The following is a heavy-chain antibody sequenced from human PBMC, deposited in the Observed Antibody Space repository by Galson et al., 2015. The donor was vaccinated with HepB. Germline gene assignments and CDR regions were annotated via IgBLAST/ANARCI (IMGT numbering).Heavy chain of an antibody. J-gene: IGHJ4*02. V-gene: IGHV3-30*04. D-gene: IGHD6-19*01. Sequence: SLRLSCAASGFTFSSYAMHWVRQAPGKGLEWVAVISYDGSNKYYADSVKGRFTISRDNSKNTLYLQMNSLRAEDTAVYYCARVMPAYSSGWYGMFDYWGQGTLVTVSS. CDR3: ARVMPAYSSGWYGMFDY. CDR1: GFTFSSYA. CDR2: ISYDGSNK.